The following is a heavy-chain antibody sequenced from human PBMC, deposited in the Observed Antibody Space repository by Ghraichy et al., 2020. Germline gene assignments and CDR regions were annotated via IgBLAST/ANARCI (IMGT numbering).Heavy chain of an antibody. CDR1: GGSISSYY. J-gene: IGHJ6*02. D-gene: IGHD3-10*01. Sequence: SETLSLTCTVSGGSISSYYWSWIRQPPGKGLEWIGYIYYSGSTNSTPSLKSRVTISVDTSKNQFSLKLSSVTAADTAVYYCAREAVVRGVIIPDVWGQGTTVTVSS. V-gene: IGHV4-59*01. CDR3: AREAVVRGVIIPDV. CDR2: IYYSGST.